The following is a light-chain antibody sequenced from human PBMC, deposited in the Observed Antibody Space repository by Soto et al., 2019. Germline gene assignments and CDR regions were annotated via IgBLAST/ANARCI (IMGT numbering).Light chain of an antibody. CDR1: SSNIGAGYD. J-gene: IGLJ2*01. Sequence: QSVLTQPPSVSGAPGQRVTISCTGSSSNIGAGYDVQWYQHLPGTAPKLLIYDNNNRPSGVPGRFSGSKSGTSASLAITGLQAEDEAHYYCQSYDSAFVIGVVFGGGTKLTVL. V-gene: IGLV1-40*01. CDR3: QSYDSAFVIGVV. CDR2: DNN.